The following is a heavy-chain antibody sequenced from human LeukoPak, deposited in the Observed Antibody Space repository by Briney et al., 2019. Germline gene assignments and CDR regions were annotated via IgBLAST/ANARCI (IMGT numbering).Heavy chain of an antibody. CDR3: AKTAVVITFRFDD. V-gene: IGHV3-33*03. D-gene: IGHD4/OR15-4a*01. J-gene: IGHJ4*02. CDR2: IWYDGGNK. CDR1: GFTFSSYG. Sequence: GRSLRLSCAAPGFTFSSYGMHWVRQAPGKGLEWVAVIWYDGGNKYYADSVKGRFTISRDNSKNTLYLQMNSLRADDTAVYYCAKTAVVITFRFDDWGQGALVTVSS.